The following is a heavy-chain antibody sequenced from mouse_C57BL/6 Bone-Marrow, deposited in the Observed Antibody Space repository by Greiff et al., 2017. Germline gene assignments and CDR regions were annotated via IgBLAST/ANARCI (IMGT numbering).Heavy chain of an antibody. V-gene: IGHV1-81*01. CDR2: IYHRSGNT. J-gene: IGHJ2*01. CDR1: GYTFTSYG. CDR3: ARGYYYGSSHFDY. D-gene: IGHD1-1*01. Sequence: VQLQQSGAELARPGASVKLSCKASGYTFTSYGISWVKQRTGQGLEWIGEIYHRSGNTYYNEKFKGKATLTADKSSSTAYMELRSLTSEDSAVYFCARGYYYGSSHFDYWGQGTTLTVSS.